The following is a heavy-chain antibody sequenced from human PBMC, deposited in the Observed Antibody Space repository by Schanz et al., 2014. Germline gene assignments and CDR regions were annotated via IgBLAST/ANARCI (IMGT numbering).Heavy chain of an antibody. CDR3: AIHYGDSPL. V-gene: IGHV1-8*01. CDR1: GYSFTTYD. D-gene: IGHD4-17*01. CDR2: MNPTTGNR. Sequence: QVQLVQSGAEVKKPGASVRVSCKASGYSFTTYDVNWVRQATGQGLEWMGWMNPTTGNRGYAQNFQGRVTMTRDTSLKPAYMEMTDLKFEDAGLYYCAIHYGDSPLWGQGTLIAVSS. J-gene: IGHJ4*02.